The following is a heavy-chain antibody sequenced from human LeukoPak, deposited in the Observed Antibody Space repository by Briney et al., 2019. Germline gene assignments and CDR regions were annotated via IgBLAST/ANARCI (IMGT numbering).Heavy chain of an antibody. J-gene: IGHJ3*02. D-gene: IGHD4-11*01. V-gene: IGHV4-59*11. CDR2: ISHIGRT. CDR1: GDSFSSHY. CDR3: ARETATVTTAFDI. Sequence: SETLSLTCAVSGDSFSSHYWTWIRQSPGTGLEWIGYISHIGRTNYNPSLKSRVTISIDTSKNQFSLKLRSVTAADTAVYYCARETATVTTAFDIWGQGTMVTVSS.